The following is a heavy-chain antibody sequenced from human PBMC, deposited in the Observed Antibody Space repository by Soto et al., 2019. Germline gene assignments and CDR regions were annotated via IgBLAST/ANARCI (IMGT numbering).Heavy chain of an antibody. D-gene: IGHD3-9*01. Sequence: SETLSLTCTVSGGSISSYYWSWIRQPPGKGLEWIGYIYYSGSTNYNPSLKSRVTISVDTSKNQFSLELSSVTAADTAVYYCAGWGLRYFDWLLTPWGQGTLVTVSS. CDR3: AGWGLRYFDWLLTP. V-gene: IGHV4-59*08. J-gene: IGHJ5*02. CDR1: GGSISSYY. CDR2: IYYSGST.